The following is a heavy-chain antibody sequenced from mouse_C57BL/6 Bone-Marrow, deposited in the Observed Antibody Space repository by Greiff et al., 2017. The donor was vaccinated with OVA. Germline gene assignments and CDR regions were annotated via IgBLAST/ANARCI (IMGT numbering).Heavy chain of an antibody. D-gene: IGHD1-1*01. CDR2: ISSGGDYI. V-gene: IGHV5-9-1*02. CDR3: TRDGEVITTVEAWFAY. Sequence: DVKLVESGEGLVKPGGSLKLSCAASGFTFCSYAMSLVRQTPEKSLEWVAYISSGGDYIYYADTVKGRFTISRDNARNNLYLQMSSLKSEDTAMYYCTRDGEVITTVEAWFAYWGQGTLVTDSA. J-gene: IGHJ3*01. CDR1: GFTFCSYA.